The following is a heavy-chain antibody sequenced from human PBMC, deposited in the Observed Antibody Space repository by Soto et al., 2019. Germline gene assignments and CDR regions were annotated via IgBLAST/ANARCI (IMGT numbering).Heavy chain of an antibody. J-gene: IGHJ4*02. Sequence: LRLSCTASGFALSSHSMNWVRQAPGKGLEWVSLISPNSQDKFYGDAVRGRFTVSRDNAENSMWLQLDSLRVEDTAVYYCTREVQRWVRREFDYWGQGALVTVSS. CDR2: ISPNSQDK. CDR3: TREVQRWVRREFDY. V-gene: IGHV3-21*01. CDR1: GFALSSHS. D-gene: IGHD3-10*01.